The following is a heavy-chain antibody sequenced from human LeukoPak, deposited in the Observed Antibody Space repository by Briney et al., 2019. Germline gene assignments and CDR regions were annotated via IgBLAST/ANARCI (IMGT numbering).Heavy chain of an antibody. CDR1: GGSFSGYY. CDR3: ARDRDTAAGVDV. Sequence: SETPSLTCAVYGGSFSGYYWSWIRQPPGKGLEWIGYIYYSGSTKYNPSLKSRVTISVDTSKNQFSLKLISVTAADTAVYYCARDRDTAAGVDVWGQGTTVTISS. V-gene: IGHV4-59*01. CDR2: IYYSGST. J-gene: IGHJ6*02. D-gene: IGHD5-18*01.